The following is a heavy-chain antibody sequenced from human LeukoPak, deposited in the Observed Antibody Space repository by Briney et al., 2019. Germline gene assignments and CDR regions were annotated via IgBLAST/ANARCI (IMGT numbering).Heavy chain of an antibody. J-gene: IGHJ4*02. CDR2: IRYDGSNK. CDR1: GFTFSSYG. Sequence: PGGSLRLSCAASGFTFSSYGMHWVRQAPGKGLVWVAFIRYDGSNKYYADSVKGRFTISRDNSKHTLYLQMNSLRAEDTAVYYCAKGWVSSRGWTLDYWGQGTLVTVSS. CDR3: AKGWVSSRGWTLDY. D-gene: IGHD6-19*01. V-gene: IGHV3-30*02.